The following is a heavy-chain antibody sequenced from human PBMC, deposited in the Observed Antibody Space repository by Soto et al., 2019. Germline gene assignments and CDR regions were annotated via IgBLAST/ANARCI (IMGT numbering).Heavy chain of an antibody. D-gene: IGHD3-3*02. Sequence: QVQLVQSGAEVKKPGSSVKVSCKASGGTFSSSAFSWVRQAPGQGLEWMGGIIPLFRTPDYGQRFQGRVTITADESGGTVYMELRGLRSEDTAVYFCARDKGRQQLGGNYYYITDIWGQGTTVTVSS. V-gene: IGHV1-69*12. CDR1: GGTFSSSA. CDR3: ARDKGRQQLGGNYYYITDI. J-gene: IGHJ6*02. CDR2: IIPLFRTP.